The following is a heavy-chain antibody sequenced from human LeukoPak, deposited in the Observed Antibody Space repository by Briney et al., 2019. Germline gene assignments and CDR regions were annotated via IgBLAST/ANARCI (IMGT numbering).Heavy chain of an antibody. V-gene: IGHV4-39*07. CDR3: ASYNPVSEYFDY. J-gene: IGHJ4*02. CDR1: GGSISSSSYY. CDR2: IYYSGST. Sequence: SETLSLTCTVSGGSISSSSYYWGWIRQPPGKGLEWIGSIYYSGSTYYNPSLKSRVTISVDTSKNQFSLRLSSVTAADTAVYYCASYNPVSEYFDYWGQGTPVTVSS. D-gene: IGHD5-24*01.